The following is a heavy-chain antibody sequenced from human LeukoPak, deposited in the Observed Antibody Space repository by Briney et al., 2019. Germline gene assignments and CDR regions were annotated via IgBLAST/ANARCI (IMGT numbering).Heavy chain of an antibody. D-gene: IGHD3-22*01. V-gene: IGHV3-23*01. CDR2: MSSSDDGR. CDR1: GFSFSSYA. CDR3: AKDYDSSGYQIFDY. Sequence: GGSLRLSCATSGFSFSSYAMSWVRQAPGKGLEWVSAMSSSDDGRYYAASVRGRFTISRDTSRSTLYLQMNSLRAEDAAVYYCAKDYDSSGYQIFDYWGQGTLVTVSS. J-gene: IGHJ4*02.